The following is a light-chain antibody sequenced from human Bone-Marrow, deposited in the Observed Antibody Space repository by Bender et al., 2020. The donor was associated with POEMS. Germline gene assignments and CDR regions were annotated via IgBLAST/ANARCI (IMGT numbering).Light chain of an antibody. CDR2: ANN. J-gene: IGLJ1*01. Sequence: QSVLTQPPSASGTPGQRVTISCSGSTSNIQYNHVYWYQQVPGAAPKLLIYANNNRPSGVPDRFSGSKSGASASLVISGLQPEDEADYYCQSYDGSLNGLYVFGTGTTVTVL. CDR3: QSYDGSLNGLYV. V-gene: IGLV1-44*01. CDR1: TSNIQYNH.